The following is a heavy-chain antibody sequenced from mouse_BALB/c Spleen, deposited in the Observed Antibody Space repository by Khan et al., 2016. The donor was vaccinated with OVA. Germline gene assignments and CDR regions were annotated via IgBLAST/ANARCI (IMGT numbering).Heavy chain of an antibody. CDR1: GFSLSDYG. J-gene: IGHJ4*01. V-gene: IGHV2-6-5*01. CDR2: IWGGGST. CDR3: AKGVWSYYYTLDY. Sequence: VQLQESGPGLVAPSQNLSITCTVSGFSLSDYGVSWIRQPPGKGLEWLGVIWGGGSTYYNSALKSRLGISKDNSKSQVLLKMSSLQSDDTAMFYCAKGVWSYYYTLDYWGQGTSVTVSS.